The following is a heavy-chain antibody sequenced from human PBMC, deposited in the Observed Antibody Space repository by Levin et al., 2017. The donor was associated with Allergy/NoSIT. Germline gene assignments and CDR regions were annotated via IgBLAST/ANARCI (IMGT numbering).Heavy chain of an antibody. J-gene: IGHJ4*02. Sequence: SQTLSLTCTVSGGSISSYYWSWIRQPPGKGLEWIGYIYYSGSTNYNPSLKSRVTISVDTSKNQFSLKLSSVTAADTAVYYCARRFTMGYYYDSSGYYGDRMDYYFDYWGQGTLVTVSS. CDR3: ARRFTMGYYYDSSGYYGDRMDYYFDY. V-gene: IGHV4-59*08. CDR2: IYYSGST. D-gene: IGHD3-22*01. CDR1: GGSISSYY.